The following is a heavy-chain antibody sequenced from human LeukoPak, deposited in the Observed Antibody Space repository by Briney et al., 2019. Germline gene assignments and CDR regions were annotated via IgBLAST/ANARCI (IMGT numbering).Heavy chain of an antibody. J-gene: IGHJ4*02. V-gene: IGHV3-48*01. Sequence: PGGSLRLSCAASGFTFSSYSMNWVRQAPGKGLEWVSYISSSSSTIYYADSVKGRFTISRDNAKNSLYLQMNSLRAEDTAVYYCARGGRSGSYRNYFDYWGQGTLVTVSS. CDR1: GFTFSSYS. CDR3: ARGGRSGSYRNYFDY. D-gene: IGHD1-26*01. CDR2: ISSSSSTI.